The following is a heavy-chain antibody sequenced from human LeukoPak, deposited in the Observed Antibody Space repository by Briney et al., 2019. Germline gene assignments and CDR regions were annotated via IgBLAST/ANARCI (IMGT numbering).Heavy chain of an antibody. J-gene: IGHJ4*02. CDR2: ISGSGGST. D-gene: IGHD6-13*01. CDR1: GFTFSSYA. Sequence: GGSLRLSCAASGFTFSSYAMSWVRQAPGKGLEWVSAISGSGGSTYYADSVKGRFTISRDNSKNTLYLQMSSLRAEDTAVYYCAKDRFPYRDSSPGASFDYWGQGILVTVSS. CDR3: AKDRFPYRDSSPGASFDY. V-gene: IGHV3-23*01.